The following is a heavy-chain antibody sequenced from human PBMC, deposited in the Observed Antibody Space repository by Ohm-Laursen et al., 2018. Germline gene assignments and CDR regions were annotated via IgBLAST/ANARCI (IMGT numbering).Heavy chain of an antibody. CDR1: GCSLSTSGMC. CDR2: IDWDDDK. V-gene: IGHV2-70*11. Sequence: TQTLTLTCTFSGCSLSTSGMCVSWIRQPPGKALEWLARIDWDDDKYYRTSLKTRLTISKDTSKNQVVLTMTNMDPVDTATYYCARTVAGTGDDAFDIWGQGTMVTVSS. CDR3: ARTVAGTGDDAFDI. D-gene: IGHD6-19*01. J-gene: IGHJ3*02.